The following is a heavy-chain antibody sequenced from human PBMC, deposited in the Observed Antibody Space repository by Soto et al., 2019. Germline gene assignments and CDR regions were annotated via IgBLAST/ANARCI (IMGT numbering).Heavy chain of an antibody. D-gene: IGHD6-19*01. J-gene: IGHJ6*02. CDR3: AGRIAVAGSLYYYGMDV. CDR1: GFTFSSYA. V-gene: IGHV3-23*01. CDR2: TSGSGGST. Sequence: LRLSCAASGFTFSSYAVIWVRHAPGKGLEWVSATSGSGGSTYYADSVKGRFTISRDNSKNTLYLQMNSLRAEDTAVYYCAGRIAVAGSLYYYGMDVLGQGTTVTVSS.